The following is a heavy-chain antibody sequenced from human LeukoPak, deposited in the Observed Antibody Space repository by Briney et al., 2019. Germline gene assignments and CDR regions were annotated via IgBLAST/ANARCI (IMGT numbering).Heavy chain of an antibody. J-gene: IGHJ4*02. Sequence: RGSLRLSCAASGSSFSRYWMHWVRQAPGKGLVWVSRINSDGRRTSHADSVRGRFTISRDNAKNTVYLQMNSLRTEDTAVYYCAREVGDYYDSSGSFDYWGQGTLVTVPS. V-gene: IGHV3-74*01. D-gene: IGHD3-22*01. CDR3: AREVGDYYDSSGSFDY. CDR1: GSSFSRYW. CDR2: INSDGRRT.